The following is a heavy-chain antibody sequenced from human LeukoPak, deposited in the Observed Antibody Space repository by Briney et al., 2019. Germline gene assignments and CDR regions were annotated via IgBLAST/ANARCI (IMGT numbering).Heavy chain of an antibody. CDR3: ARVFKGYYYYMDV. Sequence: SQTLSLTCTVSGRFISSGSYFWSWIRQPAGKGLEWIGRIYTSGSTYYNPSLKSRVTMSVDTSKNQFFLKLSSVTAADTAVYYCARVFKGYYYYMDVWGKGTTVTVS. CDR2: IYTSGST. J-gene: IGHJ6*03. V-gene: IGHV4-61*02. D-gene: IGHD3-9*01. CDR1: GRFISSGSYF.